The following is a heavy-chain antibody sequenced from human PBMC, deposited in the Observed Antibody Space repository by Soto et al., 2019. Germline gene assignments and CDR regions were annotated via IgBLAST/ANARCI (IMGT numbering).Heavy chain of an antibody. V-gene: IGHV4-39*01. J-gene: IGHJ4*02. CDR2: IYYSGST. CDR1: GGSISSGGYY. D-gene: IGHD6-19*01. Sequence: SETLSLTCTVSGGSISSGGYYWSWIRQHPGKGLEWIGYIYYSGSTYYNPSLKSRVTISVDTSKNQFSLKLSSVTAADTAVYYCARLAGYDPLIDYWGQGTLVTVSS. CDR3: ARLAGYDPLIDY.